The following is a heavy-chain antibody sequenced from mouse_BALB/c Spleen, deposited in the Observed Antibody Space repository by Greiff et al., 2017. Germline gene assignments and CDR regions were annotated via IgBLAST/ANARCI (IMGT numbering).Heavy chain of an antibody. Sequence: QVQLQQSGAELMKPGASVKISCKATGYTFSSYWIEWVKQRPGHGLEWIGEILPGSGSTNYNEKFKGKATFTADTSSNTAYMQLSSLTSEDSAVYYCAREGDGNYVGAMDYWGQGTSVTVSS. J-gene: IGHJ4*01. V-gene: IGHV1-9*01. CDR2: ILPGSGST. CDR3: AREGDGNYVGAMDY. CDR1: GYTFSSYW. D-gene: IGHD2-1*01.